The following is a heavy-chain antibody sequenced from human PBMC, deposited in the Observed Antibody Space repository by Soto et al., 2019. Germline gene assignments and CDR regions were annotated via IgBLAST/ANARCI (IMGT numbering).Heavy chain of an antibody. CDR2: ISGSGDST. CDR3: ARVHDSSGYRLDAFDI. J-gene: IGHJ3*02. CDR1: GFTFSSYA. D-gene: IGHD3-22*01. V-gene: IGHV3-23*01. Sequence: PGGSLRLSCAASGFTFSSYAMNWVRQAPGKGLEWVSVISGSGDSTYYADSVKGRFTISRDNSKNTLYLQMNSLRAEDTAVYYCARVHDSSGYRLDAFDIWGQGTMVTVSS.